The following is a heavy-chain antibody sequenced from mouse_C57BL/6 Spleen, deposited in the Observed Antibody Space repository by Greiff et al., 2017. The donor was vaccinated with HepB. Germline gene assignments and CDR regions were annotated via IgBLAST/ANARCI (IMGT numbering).Heavy chain of an antibody. Sequence: QVQLQQPGAELVRPGTSVKLSCKASGYTFTSYWMHWVKQRPGQGLEWIGVIYPSDSYTNYNQKFKGKATLTVDTSSSTAYMQLSSLASEDSAVYYCARERDGDYAYWGQGTTLTVSS. V-gene: IGHV1-59*01. J-gene: IGHJ2*01. CDR2: IYPSDSYT. D-gene: IGHD2-13*01. CDR3: ARERDGDYAY. CDR1: GYTFTSYW.